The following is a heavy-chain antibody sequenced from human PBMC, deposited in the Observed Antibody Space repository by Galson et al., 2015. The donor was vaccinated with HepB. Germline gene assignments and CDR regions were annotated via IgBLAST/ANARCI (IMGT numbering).Heavy chain of an antibody. Sequence: SLRLSCAASGFTFSSYGMHWVRQAPGKGLEWVAVISYDGSNKYYADSVKGRFTISRDNSKNTLYLQMNSLRAEDTAVYYCAKDSYSSGWSYYYYYGMDVWGQGTTVTVSS. CDR1: GFTFSSYG. D-gene: IGHD6-19*01. CDR2: ISYDGSNK. CDR3: AKDSYSSGWSYYYYYGMDV. V-gene: IGHV3-30*18. J-gene: IGHJ6*02.